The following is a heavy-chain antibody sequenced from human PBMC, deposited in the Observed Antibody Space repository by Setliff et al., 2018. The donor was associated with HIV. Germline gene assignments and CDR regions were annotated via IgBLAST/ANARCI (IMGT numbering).Heavy chain of an antibody. V-gene: IGHV1-3*01. D-gene: IGHD6-19*01. CDR2: INVDNDNT. Sequence: ASVKVSCKASGYTFTGHYMHWVRQAPGQGLEWMGRINVDNDNTKYSQKFQGRVTLTRDTSASTAYMELSGLRSEDTAVYYCASSAVAGSTPVLIYYYYGMDVWGQGTAVTVSS. CDR3: ASSAVAGSTPVLIYYYYGMDV. J-gene: IGHJ6*02. CDR1: GYTFTGHY.